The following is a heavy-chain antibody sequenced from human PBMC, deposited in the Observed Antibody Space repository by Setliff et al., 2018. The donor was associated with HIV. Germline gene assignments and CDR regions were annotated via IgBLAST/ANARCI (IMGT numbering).Heavy chain of an antibody. CDR1: SGSVSRSDYY. D-gene: IGHD5-18*01. Sequence: PSETLSLTCTVSSGSVSRSDYYWGWIRQTPGKGLEWIGSIYWSGLTFYNPSLKSRVTISVDTSKNQFSLKLSSVIAADTAVYYCARHLLRGYIYIVFDYWGQGTLVTV. CDR3: ARHLLRGYIYIVFDY. CDR2: IYWSGLT. J-gene: IGHJ4*02. V-gene: IGHV4-39*01.